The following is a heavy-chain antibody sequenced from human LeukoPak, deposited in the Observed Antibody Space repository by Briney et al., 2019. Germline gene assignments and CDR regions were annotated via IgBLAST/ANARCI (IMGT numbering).Heavy chain of an antibody. J-gene: IGHJ4*02. V-gene: IGHV3-21*01. CDR2: ISSSSSYI. CDR1: GFTFSSYS. D-gene: IGHD3-9*01. CDR3: ARDPYDILTGYSYYFDY. Sequence: PGGSLRLSCAASGFTFSSYSMNWVRQAPGEGLEWVSSISSSSSYIYYADSVKGRFTISRDNAKNSLYLQMNSLRAEDTAVYYCARDPYDILTGYSYYFDYWGQGTLVTVSS.